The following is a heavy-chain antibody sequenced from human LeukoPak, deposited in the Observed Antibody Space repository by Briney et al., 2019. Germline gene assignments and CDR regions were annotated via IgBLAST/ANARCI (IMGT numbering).Heavy chain of an antibody. CDR1: GYSISSGYY. CDR3: ASPIVVVPAAPRDAFDI. J-gene: IGHJ3*02. D-gene: IGHD2-2*01. V-gene: IGHV4-38-2*02. CDR2: IYHSGST. Sequence: SETLSLTCTVSGYSISSGYYWGWIRQPPGKGLERIGSIYHSGSTYYNPSLKSRVTISVDTSKNQFSLKLSSVTAADTAVYYCASPIVVVPAAPRDAFDIWGQGTMVTVSS.